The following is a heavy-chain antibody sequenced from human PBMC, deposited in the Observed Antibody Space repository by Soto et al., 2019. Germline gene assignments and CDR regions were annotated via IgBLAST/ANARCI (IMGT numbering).Heavy chain of an antibody. CDR2: INAGNGNT. CDR1: GYTFTSYA. CDR3: ASTKTYSSSWWGDAFDI. V-gene: IGHV1-3*01. J-gene: IGHJ3*02. Sequence: ASVKVSCKASGYTFTSYAMHWVRQAPGQRLEWMGWINAGNGNTKYSQKFQGRVTITRDTSASTAYMELSSLRSEDTAVYYCASTKTYSSSWWGDAFDIWGQGTMVTVSS. D-gene: IGHD6-13*01.